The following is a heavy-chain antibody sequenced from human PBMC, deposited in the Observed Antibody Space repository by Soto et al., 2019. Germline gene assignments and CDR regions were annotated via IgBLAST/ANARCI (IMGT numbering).Heavy chain of an antibody. CDR2: IYSGGST. J-gene: IGHJ4*02. CDR1: GFTVSSNY. V-gene: IGHV3-66*04. D-gene: IGHD6-13*01. CDR3: AGRPSSSWYYFDY. Sequence: PGGSLRLSCAASGFTVSSNYMSWVRQAPGKGLEWVSVIYSGGSTYYADSVKGRFTISRDNSKNTLYLQMNSLRAEDTAVYYCAGRPSSSWYYFDYWGQGTRVTVSS.